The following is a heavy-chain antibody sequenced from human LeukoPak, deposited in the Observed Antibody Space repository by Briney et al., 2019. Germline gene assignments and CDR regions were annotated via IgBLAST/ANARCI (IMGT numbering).Heavy chain of an antibody. CDR1: GYNFANHW. J-gene: IGHJ5*02. CDR3: ARRGYCSGGTCNNWFDP. Sequence: GESLKISCKGSGYNFANHWIGWVRQMPGKGLEWMGIIYHGDSDTKYSPYFQGQVSISADKSISPACLQSSSLKPSDTAMSYCARRGYCSGGTCNNWFDPWGQGTLVTVSS. D-gene: IGHD2-15*01. CDR2: IYHGDSDT. V-gene: IGHV5-51*01.